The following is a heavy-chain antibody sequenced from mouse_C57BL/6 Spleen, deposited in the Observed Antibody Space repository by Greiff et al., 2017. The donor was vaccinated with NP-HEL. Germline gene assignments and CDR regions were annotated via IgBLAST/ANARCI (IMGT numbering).Heavy chain of an antibody. V-gene: IGHV1-19*01. CDR3: ARVLGRSGYYFDY. Sequence: VQLQQSGPVLVKPGASVKMSCKASGYTFTDYYMNWVKQSHGKSLEWIGVINPYNGGTSYNQKFKGKATLTVDTSSSTAYMQLSSLTSEDSAVYYCARVLGRSGYYFDYWGQGTTLTVSS. CDR1: GYTFTDYY. D-gene: IGHD4-1*01. CDR2: INPYNGGT. J-gene: IGHJ2*01.